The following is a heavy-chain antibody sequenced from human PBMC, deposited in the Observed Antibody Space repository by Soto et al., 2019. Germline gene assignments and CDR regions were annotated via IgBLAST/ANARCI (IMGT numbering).Heavy chain of an antibody. J-gene: IGHJ4*02. V-gene: IGHV4-39*01. CDR2: IYYSGSA. Sequence: PSETLSLTCTVSGGSISSSSYYWGWIRQPPGKGLEWIGSIYYSGSAYYNPSVKSRVTISVDTSKNQFSLKLGSVTAADTAVYYCARLDMVGGIDYWGQGTLVTVSS. CDR3: ARLDMVGGIDY. CDR1: GGSISSSSYY. D-gene: IGHD2-15*01.